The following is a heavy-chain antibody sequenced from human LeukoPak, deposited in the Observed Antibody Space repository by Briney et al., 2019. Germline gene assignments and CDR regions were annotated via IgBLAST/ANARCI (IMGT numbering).Heavy chain of an antibody. Sequence: PGGSLRLSCAASGFTFRNAWMSWVRQVPGKGLEWVGRIKRKTDGGTIDYEAAVKGRFTISRDDSKNTLYLQMDSLKSEDTAVYYCTTYDYGDYYFFYGMDVWGQGTTVTVSS. CDR3: TTYDYGDYYFFYGMDV. V-gene: IGHV3-15*01. CDR1: GFTFRNAW. D-gene: IGHD4-17*01. CDR2: IKRKTDGGTI. J-gene: IGHJ6*02.